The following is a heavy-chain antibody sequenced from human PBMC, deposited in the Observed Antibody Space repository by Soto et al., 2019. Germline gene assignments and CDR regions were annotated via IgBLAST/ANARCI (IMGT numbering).Heavy chain of an antibody. V-gene: IGHV1-69*13. J-gene: IGHJ6*02. CDR1: GGTFSSYG. D-gene: IGHD3-10*01. Sequence: GASVTVSCNASGGTFSSYGISWVRQAPGQGRDWRGRIIPIFGTANYAQKFQGRVTITADESTSTAYMELSSLRSEDTAVYYCARVRVGYYGSGRANYYYYYGMDVWGQGTTVTVSS. CDR3: ARVRVGYYGSGRANYYYYYGMDV. CDR2: IIPIFGTA.